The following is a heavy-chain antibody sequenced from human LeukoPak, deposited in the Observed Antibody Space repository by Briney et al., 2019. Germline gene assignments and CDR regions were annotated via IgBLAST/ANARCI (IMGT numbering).Heavy chain of an antibody. CDR2: ISVSGDTT. J-gene: IGHJ4*02. V-gene: IGHV3-23*01. CDR1: GFSFSSYA. D-gene: IGHD3-10*01. CDR3: ARAMANFDY. Sequence: GGSLRLSCAASGFSFSSYAMSWVRQAPGKGLEGVSTISVSGDTTYYADSVKGRFTISRDNSRNTLYLQMNSLTAEDTAVYYCARAMANFDYWGQGALVTVSS.